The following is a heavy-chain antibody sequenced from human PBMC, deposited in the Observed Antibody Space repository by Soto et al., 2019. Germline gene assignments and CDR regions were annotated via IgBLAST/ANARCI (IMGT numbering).Heavy chain of an antibody. J-gene: IGHJ4*02. Sequence: EVQLVESGGGLVKSGGSLRLSCAVSGFTFSSYDMNWVRQAPGKGLEWVSFISSRSIYIYYADSVKGRFTISRDNAKNSLYLQMNSLRAEDTAVYYCARTRAATSAYWGQGTLVTVSS. D-gene: IGHD6-25*01. CDR2: ISSRSIYI. CDR1: GFTFSSYD. CDR3: ARTRAATSAY. V-gene: IGHV3-21*01.